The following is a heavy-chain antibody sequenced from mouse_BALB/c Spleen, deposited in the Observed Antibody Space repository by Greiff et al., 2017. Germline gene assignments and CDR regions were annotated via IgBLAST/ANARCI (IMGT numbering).Heavy chain of an antibody. CDR1: GYTFTDYA. Sequence: QVQLKQSGPELVRPGESVKISCKGSGYTFTDYAMHWVKQSHAKSLEWIGVISIYYDNTNYNQKFKGKATMTVDKSSSTAYMELARLTSEDSAIYYCARGRSYYGNYGWYFDVWGAGTTVTVSS. CDR2: ISIYYDNT. D-gene: IGHD2-10*01. J-gene: IGHJ1*01. V-gene: IGHV1-67*01. CDR3: ARGRSYYGNYGWYFDV.